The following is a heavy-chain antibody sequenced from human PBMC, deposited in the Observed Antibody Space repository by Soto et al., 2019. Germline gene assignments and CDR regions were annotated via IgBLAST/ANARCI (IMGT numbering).Heavy chain of an antibody. D-gene: IGHD3-10*01. J-gene: IGHJ6*03. CDR1: GFTFSSYS. CDR3: ASLPRITMVRGVIAYYYYMDV. V-gene: IGHV3-48*01. CDR2: ISSSSSTI. Sequence: EVQLVESGGGLVQPGGSLRLSCAASGFTFSSYSMNWVRQAPGKGLEWVSYISSSSSTIYYADSVKGRFTICRDNAKNSLYLQMNSLRAEDTAVYYCASLPRITMVRGVIAYYYYMDVWGKGTTVTVSS.